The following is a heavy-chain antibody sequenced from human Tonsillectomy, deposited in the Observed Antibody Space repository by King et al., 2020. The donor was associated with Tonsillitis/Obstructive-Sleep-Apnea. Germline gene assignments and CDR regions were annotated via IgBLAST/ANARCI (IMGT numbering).Heavy chain of an antibody. V-gene: IGHV3-9*01. CDR3: AKGWAGLVQADIKFYP. D-gene: IGHD2-2*01. CDR2: INWNSGSI. CDR1: GFTFDEYA. Sequence: VQLVESGGGLVQPGRSLRLSCAASGFTFDEYAMHWVRQAPGKGLEWVSGINWNSGSIGYGDSVKGRFTISRDNAKNSLYLQMNGLRAEDTALYYCAKGWAGLVQADIKFYPWGQGTLVTVSS. J-gene: IGHJ5*02.